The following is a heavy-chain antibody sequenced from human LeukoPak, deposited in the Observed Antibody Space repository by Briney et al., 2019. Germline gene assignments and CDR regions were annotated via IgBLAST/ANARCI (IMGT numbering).Heavy chain of an antibody. CDR2: INHSGST. D-gene: IGHD6-13*01. V-gene: IGHV4-34*01. CDR1: GGSISSYY. Sequence: PSETLSLTCTVSGGSISSYYWSWIRQPPGKGLEWIGEINHSGSTNYNPSLKSRVTISVDTSKNQFSLKLSSVTAADTAVYYCARQNSSSWYRDYWGQGTLVTVSS. CDR3: ARQNSSSWYRDY. J-gene: IGHJ4*02.